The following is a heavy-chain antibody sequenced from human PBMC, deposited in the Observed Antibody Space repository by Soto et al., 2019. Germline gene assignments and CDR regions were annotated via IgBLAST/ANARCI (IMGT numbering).Heavy chain of an antibody. CDR2: ISSSSSYI. D-gene: IGHD5-18*01. CDR1: GFTFSSYS. V-gene: IGHV3-21*01. Sequence: GGSLRLSCAASGFTFSSYSMNWVRQAPGKGLEWVSSISSSSSYIYYADSVKGRFTISRDNAKNSLYLQMNSLRAEDTAVYYCARDSGMDSYGYHYYYGMDVWGQGTTVTVSS. CDR3: ARDSGMDSYGYHYYYGMDV. J-gene: IGHJ6*02.